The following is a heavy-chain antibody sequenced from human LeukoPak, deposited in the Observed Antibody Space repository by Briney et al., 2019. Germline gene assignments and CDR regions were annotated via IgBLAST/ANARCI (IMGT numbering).Heavy chain of an antibody. V-gene: IGHV3-21*04. Sequence: PGGSLRLSCAASGFTFSSYSMNWVRQAPGKGLEWVSSISSSSSYIYYADSVKGRFTISRDNAKNSLYLQMNSLRAEDTALYYCARDLDVAVAGTGYWGQGTLVTVSS. J-gene: IGHJ4*02. CDR2: ISSSSSYI. CDR1: GFTFSSYS. D-gene: IGHD6-19*01. CDR3: ARDLDVAVAGTGY.